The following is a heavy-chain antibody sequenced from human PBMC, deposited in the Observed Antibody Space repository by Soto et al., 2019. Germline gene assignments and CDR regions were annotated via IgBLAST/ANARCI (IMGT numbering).Heavy chain of an antibody. Sequence: EGSLRLSCAASGFTFSDYYMSWIRQAPGKGLEWVSYISSSGSTIYYADSVKGRFTISRDNAKNSLYLQMNSLRAEDTAVYYCARANSTGMVRGVNGFYYYGMDVWGQGTTVTVSS. D-gene: IGHD3-10*01. V-gene: IGHV3-11*01. CDR1: GFTFSDYY. J-gene: IGHJ6*02. CDR3: ARANSTGMVRGVNGFYYYGMDV. CDR2: ISSSGSTI.